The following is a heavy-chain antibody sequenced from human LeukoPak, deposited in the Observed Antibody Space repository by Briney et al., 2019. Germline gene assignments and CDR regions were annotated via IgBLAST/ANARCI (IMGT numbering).Heavy chain of an antibody. CDR1: GGSISSYY. CDR2: IYYSEST. V-gene: IGHV4-59*08. D-gene: IGHD3-10*01. J-gene: IGHJ6*03. Sequence: SETLSLTCTVSGGSISSYYWSWIRQPPGKGLEWIGYIYYSESTNYNPSLKSRVTISVDTSKNQFSLKLSSVTAADTAVYYCARVRGGTTEGLGYYYYYMDVWGKGTTVTVSS. CDR3: ARVRGGTTEGLGYYYYYMDV.